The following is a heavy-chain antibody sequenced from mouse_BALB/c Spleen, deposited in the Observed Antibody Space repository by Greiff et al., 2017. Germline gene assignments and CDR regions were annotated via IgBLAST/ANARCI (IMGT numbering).Heavy chain of an antibody. CDR1: GFTFSSYT. V-gene: IGHV5-12-2*01. CDR3: ARHEGVGYGNYERGYFDY. D-gene: IGHD2-10*02. J-gene: IGHJ2*01. CDR2: ISNGGGST. Sequence: EVMLVESGGGLVQPGGSLKLSCAASGFTFSSYTMSWVRQTPEKRLEWVAYISNGGGSTYYPDTVKGRFTISRDNAKNTLYLQMSSLKSEDTAMYYCARHEGVGYGNYERGYFDYWGQGTTLTVSS.